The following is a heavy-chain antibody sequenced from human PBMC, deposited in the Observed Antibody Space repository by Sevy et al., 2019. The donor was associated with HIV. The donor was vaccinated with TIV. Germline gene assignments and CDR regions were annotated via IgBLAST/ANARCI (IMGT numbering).Heavy chain of an antibody. CDR2: IKSKTDGGTT. D-gene: IGHD1-26*01. CDR1: GFTFSNAW. CDR3: TIISIVGATWWYFDL. Sequence: GGSLRLSCAASGFTFSNAWMSWVRQVPGKGLEWVGRIKSKTDGGTTDDAAPVKGRFTISRDDSKNTLYLQMNSLKTEDTAVYYCTIISIVGATWWYFDLWGRGTLVTVSS. V-gene: IGHV3-15*01. J-gene: IGHJ2*01.